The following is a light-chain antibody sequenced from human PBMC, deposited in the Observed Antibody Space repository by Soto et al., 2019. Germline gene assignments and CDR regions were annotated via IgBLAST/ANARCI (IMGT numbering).Light chain of an antibody. Sequence: QSALTQPASVSGSPGQSITISCTGTSSDVGSYNLVSWYQQHRGKAPKLMIYEVNKRPSGVSNRFSGSKSGNTASLTISGLQAEDEAYYYCCSYAGSSTFVVFGGGTKLTVL. V-gene: IGLV2-23*02. CDR3: CSYAGSSTFVV. J-gene: IGLJ2*01. CDR2: EVN. CDR1: SSDVGSYNL.